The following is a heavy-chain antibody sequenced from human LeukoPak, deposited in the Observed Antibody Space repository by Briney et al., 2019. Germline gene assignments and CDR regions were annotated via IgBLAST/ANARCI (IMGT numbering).Heavy chain of an antibody. CDR2: INTNTGNP. J-gene: IGHJ4*02. V-gene: IGHV7-4-1*02. CDR1: GYTFTSYA. CDR3: ARDSANTAMALLFDY. D-gene: IGHD5-18*01. Sequence: GASVKVSCKASGYTFTSYAMNWVRQAPGQGLEWMGWINTNTGNPTYAPGFTGRFVFSLDTSVSTAYLQISSLKAEDTAVYYCARDSANTAMALLFDYWGQGTLVTVSS.